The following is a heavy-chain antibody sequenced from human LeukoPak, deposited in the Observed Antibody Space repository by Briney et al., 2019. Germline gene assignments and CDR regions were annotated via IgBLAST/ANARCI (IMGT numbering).Heavy chain of an antibody. J-gene: IGHJ5*02. CDR3: ARGASPDYYGSGSFYSRFDP. CDR2: MNPHSDNT. Sequence: GASVKVSCKASGYTFTNYDINWVRQATGQGLEWMGWMNPHSDNTGYAQKFQGRVTMTRSTSISTAYMELRSLTSEDTAVYYRARGASPDYYGSGSFYSRFDPWGQGTLVSVSS. V-gene: IGHV1-8*01. CDR1: GYTFTNYD. D-gene: IGHD3-10*01.